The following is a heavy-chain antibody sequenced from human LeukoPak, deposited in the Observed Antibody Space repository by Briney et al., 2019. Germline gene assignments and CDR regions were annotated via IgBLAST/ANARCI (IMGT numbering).Heavy chain of an antibody. J-gene: IGHJ5*01. Sequence: GGSLRLSCEASGFTFSDYSMNWVRQAPGEGLEWLSYITSTSDTIYYADSVKGRFTSSRDNAKNSVYLQMNSLRAEDTAVYYCARSSGYPFFDFWGQGTLVAVSS. CDR1: GFTFSDYS. V-gene: IGHV3-48*01. CDR3: ARSSGYPFFDF. CDR2: ITSTSDTI. D-gene: IGHD3-22*01.